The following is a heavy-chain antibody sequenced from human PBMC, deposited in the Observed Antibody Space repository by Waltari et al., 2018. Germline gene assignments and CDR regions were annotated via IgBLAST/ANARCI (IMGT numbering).Heavy chain of an antibody. D-gene: IGHD3-22*01. J-gene: IGHJ6*02. Sequence: QVQLQESGPGLVKPSGTLSLTCAVSGGSIRSSNWWSWVRQPPGKGLEWIGEIYQSGSTNYNPSLKSRVTISVDKSKNQFSLKLSSVTAADTAVYYCARLVVLGAPLYGMDVWGQGTTVTVSS. CDR2: IYQSGST. CDR1: GGSIRSSNW. CDR3: ARLVVLGAPLYGMDV. V-gene: IGHV4-4*02.